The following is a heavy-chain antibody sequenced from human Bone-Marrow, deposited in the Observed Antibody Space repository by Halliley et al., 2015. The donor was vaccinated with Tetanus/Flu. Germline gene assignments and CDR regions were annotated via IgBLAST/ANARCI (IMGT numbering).Heavy chain of an antibody. CDR2: IYPRHSDS. V-gene: IGHV5-51*01. Sequence: CLAIIYPRHSDSKYNPSFQGQVTLSADKSIAPAYLQWSSLKASDTAMYYCARLGYTHIDAFDIWGQGTMVTVSS. J-gene: IGHJ3*02. CDR3: ARLGYTHIDAFDI. D-gene: IGHD3-16*02.